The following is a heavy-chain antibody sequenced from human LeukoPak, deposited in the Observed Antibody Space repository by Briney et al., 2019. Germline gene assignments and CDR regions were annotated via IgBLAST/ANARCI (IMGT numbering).Heavy chain of an antibody. D-gene: IGHD1-1*01. CDR1: GFTFSTYA. V-gene: IGHV3-23*01. CDR2: LSGSGGSS. J-gene: IGHJ4*02. CDR3: AKERTSEGYFDY. Sequence: GRSLRPSCAASGFTFSTYAMSWVRQAPGKGLEWVSALSGSGGSSYYADSVRGRFTISRDNSKNTLYLQMNSLRAEDTAVYYCAKERTSEGYFDYWGQGTLVTVSS.